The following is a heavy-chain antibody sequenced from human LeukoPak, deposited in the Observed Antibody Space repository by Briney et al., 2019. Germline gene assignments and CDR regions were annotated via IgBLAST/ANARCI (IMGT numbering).Heavy chain of an antibody. CDR3: ARVSGAAGIT. J-gene: IGHJ5*02. CDR2: ISSSSSYI. V-gene: IGHV3-21*01. D-gene: IGHD6-13*01. Sequence: PGGSLRLSCAASGFTFSCYSMNWVRQAPGKGLEWVSSISSSSSYIYYADSVKGRFTISRDNAKNSLYLQMNSLRAEDTAVYYCARVSGAAGITWGQGTLVTVSS. CDR1: GFTFSCYS.